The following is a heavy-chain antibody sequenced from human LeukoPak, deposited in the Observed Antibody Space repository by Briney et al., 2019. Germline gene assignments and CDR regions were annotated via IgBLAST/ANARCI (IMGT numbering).Heavy chain of an antibody. Sequence: GESLKISCEGSGSHFTTYWIGWVRPLPGKGLEWMGITYPGGSDTKYSPSFQGQVTISVDKSISTAYLQWTSLKASDTAIYYCARHVASSGWAHFDYWGQGTLVTVSS. CDR2: TYPGGSDT. CDR3: ARHVASSGWAHFDY. V-gene: IGHV5-51*01. D-gene: IGHD6-19*01. J-gene: IGHJ4*02. CDR1: GSHFTTYW.